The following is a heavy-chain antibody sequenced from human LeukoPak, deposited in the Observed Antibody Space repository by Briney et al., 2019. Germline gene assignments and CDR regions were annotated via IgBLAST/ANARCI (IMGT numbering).Heavy chain of an antibody. J-gene: IGHJ4*02. D-gene: IGHD6-19*01. CDR1: GYTFTSYY. CDR3: ARDRAYSSGWYHFDY. Sequence: GASVTVSCTASGYTFTSYYMHWVRQAPGQGLEWMGIINPSGGSTSYAQKFQGRVTMTRDTSTSTVYMELSSLRSEDTAVYYCARDRAYSSGWYHFDYWGQGTLVTVSS. CDR2: INPSGGST. V-gene: IGHV1-46*01.